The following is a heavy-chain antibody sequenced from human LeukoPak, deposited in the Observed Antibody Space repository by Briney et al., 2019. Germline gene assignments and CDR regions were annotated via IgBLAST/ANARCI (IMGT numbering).Heavy chain of an antibody. CDR3: ARDRPQYDILTGYYPAFGY. Sequence: GASVKVSCKASGYTFTSYGISWVRQAPGQGLEWMGWISAYNGKTNYAQKLQGRVTMTTDTSTSTAYMELRRLRSDDTAVDYCARDRPQYDILTGYYPAFGYWGQGTLVTVSS. J-gene: IGHJ4*02. D-gene: IGHD3-9*01. CDR1: GYTFTSYG. CDR2: ISAYNGKT. V-gene: IGHV1-18*01.